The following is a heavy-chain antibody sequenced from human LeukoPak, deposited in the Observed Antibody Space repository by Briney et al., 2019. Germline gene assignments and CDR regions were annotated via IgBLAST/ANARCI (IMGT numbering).Heavy chain of an antibody. CDR2: ISGSGGST. D-gene: IGHD6-19*01. CDR3: AKDMMTAVAGIFDY. J-gene: IGHJ4*02. V-gene: IGHV3-23*01. CDR1: GFTFSSFG. Sequence: GRSLRLSCAASGFTFSSFGMHWVRQAPGKGLEWVSAISGSGGSTDYADSVKGRFTISRDNSKNTLFPQMNSLRAEDTAVYYCAKDMMTAVAGIFDYWGQGTLVTVSS.